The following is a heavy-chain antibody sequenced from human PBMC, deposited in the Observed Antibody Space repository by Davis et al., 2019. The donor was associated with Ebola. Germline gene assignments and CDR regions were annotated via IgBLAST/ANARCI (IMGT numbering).Heavy chain of an antibody. CDR3: ARAGGSSSWLVPNYYYYGMDV. J-gene: IGHJ6*04. V-gene: IGHV1-69*13. D-gene: IGHD6-13*01. CDR1: GGTFSSYA. Sequence: AASVKVSCKASGGTFSSYAISWVRQAPGQGLEWMGGIIPIFGTANYAQKFQVRVTITADESTSTAYMELSSLRSEDTAVYYCARAGGSSSWLVPNYYYYGMDVWGKGTTVTVSS. CDR2: IIPIFGTA.